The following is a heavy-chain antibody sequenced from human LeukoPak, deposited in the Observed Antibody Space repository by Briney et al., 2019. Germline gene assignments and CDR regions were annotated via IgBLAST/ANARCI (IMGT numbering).Heavy chain of an antibody. D-gene: IGHD3-10*01. Sequence: TSETLSLTCAVSGYSITSSSWWGWIRQPPGKGLEWTGYIYHSGTTYYNPSLQSRVTMSVDTSKNQFSLKLSSVTAVDTAVYYCARKENVYYYFDYWGQGTLVTVSS. CDR2: IYHSGTT. V-gene: IGHV4-28*01. CDR1: GYSITSSSW. CDR3: ARKENVYYYFDY. J-gene: IGHJ4*02.